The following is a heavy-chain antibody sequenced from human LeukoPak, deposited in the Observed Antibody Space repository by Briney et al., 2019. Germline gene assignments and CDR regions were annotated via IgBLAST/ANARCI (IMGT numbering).Heavy chain of an antibody. CDR3: ARDKADTFGGVIGIGVFDY. J-gene: IGHJ4*02. CDR2: IKQDGSEK. D-gene: IGHD3-16*02. CDR1: GFTFSSYW. Sequence: GGSLRLTCAASGFTFSSYWMSWVRQAPGKGLEWVANIKQDGSEKYYVDSVKGRFTISRDNAKNSLYLQMNSLRAEDTAVYYCARDKADTFGGVIGIGVFDYWGQGTLVTVSS. V-gene: IGHV3-7*01.